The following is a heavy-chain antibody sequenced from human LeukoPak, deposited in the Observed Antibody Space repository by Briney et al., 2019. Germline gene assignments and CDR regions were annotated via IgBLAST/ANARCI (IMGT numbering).Heavy chain of an antibody. D-gene: IGHD2-15*01. CDR1: GFTFSTYW. Sequence: PGGSLRLSCAASGFTFSTYWMSWVRQAPGKGLEWVANIKEDGSEKYYVDSVKGRFIVSRDNAKNSLSLQMNSLRVEDTAVYYCARNQEGGAGSCYFDSWGQGTLVTVSS. CDR3: ARNQEGGAGSCYFDS. J-gene: IGHJ4*02. V-gene: IGHV3-7*01. CDR2: IKEDGSEK.